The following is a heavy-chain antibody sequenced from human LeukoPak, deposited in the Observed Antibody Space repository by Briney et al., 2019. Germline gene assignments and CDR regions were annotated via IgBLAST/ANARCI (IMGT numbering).Heavy chain of an antibody. CDR1: GYSFTNYW. CDR3: ARRGYSGYDLYYFDY. V-gene: IGHV5-51*01. D-gene: IGHD5-12*01. J-gene: IGHJ4*02. CDR2: IYPGDSDT. Sequence: GASLKIPCKGSGYSFTNYWIGWVRQMPGKGLEWMGIIYPGDSDTRYSPSFQGQVTISADKSISNAYLQWSSLKASDTAMYYCARRGYSGYDLYYFDYWGQGTLVTVSA.